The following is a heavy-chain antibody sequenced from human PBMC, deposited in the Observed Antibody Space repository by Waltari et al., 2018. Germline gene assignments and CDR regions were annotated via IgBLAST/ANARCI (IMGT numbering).Heavy chain of an antibody. CDR1: GFTFSSFE. J-gene: IGHJ4*02. Sequence: EVQLVESGGGLVQPGGSLRTSCAASGFTFSSFEMHCVRQAPGKGLEWVSYISSSGSTIYYADSVKGRFTISRDNAKNSLYLQMNSLRAEDTAVYYCASPEGFGDYWGQGTLVTVSS. CDR3: ASPEGFGDY. CDR2: ISSSGSTI. V-gene: IGHV3-48*03. D-gene: IGHD3-16*01.